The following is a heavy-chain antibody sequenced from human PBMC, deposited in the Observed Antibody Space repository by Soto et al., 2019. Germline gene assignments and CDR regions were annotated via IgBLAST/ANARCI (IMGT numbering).Heavy chain of an antibody. CDR2: IWYDGSNK. V-gene: IGHV3-33*01. J-gene: IGHJ6*02. CDR3: ARKEYCTNGVCYPGEYGMDV. Sequence: GGSLRLSCAASGFTFSSYGMHWVRQAPGKGLEWVAVIWYDGSNKYYADSVKGRFTISRDNSKNTLYLQMNSLRAEDTAVYYCARKEYCTNGVCYPGEYGMDVWGQGTTVTVSS. CDR1: GFTFSSYG. D-gene: IGHD2-8*01.